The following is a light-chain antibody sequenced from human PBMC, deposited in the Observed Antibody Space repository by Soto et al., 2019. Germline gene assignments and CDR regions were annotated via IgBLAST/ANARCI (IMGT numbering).Light chain of an antibody. CDR1: QSVSSSF. J-gene: IGKJ1*01. CDR3: QQYVSSPWA. V-gene: IGKV3-20*01. CDR2: GAS. Sequence: QSPGTLSLSPGESATLSCRASQSVSSSFLAWYQQKAGQAPRLLIYGASRRATGIPDRFSGSGSGTDFTLTISRLEPEDFAVYYCQQYVSSPWAFGQGTKVEI.